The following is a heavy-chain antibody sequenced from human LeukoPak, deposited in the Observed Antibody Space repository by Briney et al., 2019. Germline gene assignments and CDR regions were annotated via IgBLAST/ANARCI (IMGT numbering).Heavy chain of an antibody. CDR3: AKWYYYDSSGYYFDY. V-gene: IGHV3-7*01. D-gene: IGHD3-22*01. J-gene: IGHJ4*02. CDR1: GFTFSSYW. CDR2: IKQDGSEK. Sequence: PGGSLRLSCAASGFTFSSYWMSWVRQAPGKGLEWVANIKQDGSEKYYADSVKGRFTISRDNAKNSLYLQMNSLRAEDTAVYYCAKWYYYDSSGYYFDYWGQGTLVTVSS.